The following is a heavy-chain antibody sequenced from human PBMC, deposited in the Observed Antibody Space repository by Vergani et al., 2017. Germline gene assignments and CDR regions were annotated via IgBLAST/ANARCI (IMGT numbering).Heavy chain of an antibody. V-gene: IGHV3-66*02. D-gene: IGHD6-13*01. Sequence: EVQLVASGGGLVQPGGSLRLFCAASGFTVSSNYMSWVRQAPGKGLEWVSVIYSGGSTYYADSVKGRFTICRDNAKNTLYLQMNSLRAEDTAAYYCARESIAAGDAFDIWGQGTMVTVSS. J-gene: IGHJ3*02. CDR3: ARESIAAGDAFDI. CDR2: IYSGGST. CDR1: GFTVSSNY.